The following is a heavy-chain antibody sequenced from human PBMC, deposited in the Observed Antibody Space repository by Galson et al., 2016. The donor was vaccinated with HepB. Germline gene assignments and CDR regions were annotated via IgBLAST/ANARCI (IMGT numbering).Heavy chain of an antibody. J-gene: IGHJ4*02. D-gene: IGHD3-16*01. V-gene: IGHV4-31*03. CDR3: SRAYIVNVGDYFDC. CDR2: IYYSGST. CDR1: GGSITSSGYY. Sequence: TLSLTCTVSGGSITSSGYYWSWIRQRPGKGLEWIGYIYYSGSTYYNPSLKSRLSISVDTSKSQFSLNLSSVTAADTAVYYCSRAYIVNVGDYFDCWGQGTLVTVSS.